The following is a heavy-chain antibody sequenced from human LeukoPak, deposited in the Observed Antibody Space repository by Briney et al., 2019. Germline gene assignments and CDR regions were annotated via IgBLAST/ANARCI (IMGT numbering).Heavy chain of an antibody. J-gene: IGHJ3*02. CDR2: INHSGST. CDR1: GGSFSGYY. Sequence: PSETLSLTCAVYGGSFSGYYWSWIRQPPGKGLEWIGEINHSGSTNYNPSLKSRVTISVGTSKNQSSLKLSSVTAADTAVYYCARHKYSSGWPPEGAFDIWGQGTMVTVSS. V-gene: IGHV4-34*01. D-gene: IGHD6-19*01. CDR3: ARHKYSSGWPPEGAFDI.